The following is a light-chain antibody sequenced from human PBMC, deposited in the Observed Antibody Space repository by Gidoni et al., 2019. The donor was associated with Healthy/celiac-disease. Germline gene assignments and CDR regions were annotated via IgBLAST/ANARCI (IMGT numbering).Light chain of an antibody. J-gene: IGKJ4*01. CDR1: QSVSSY. CDR2: DAS. V-gene: IGKV3-11*01. Sequence: EIVLTQPPATLSLSPGERATLSCRASQSVSSYLACYQQKPGQAPRLLIYDASNRATGIPARFSGSGSGTDFTLTISSLEPEDFAVYSCQQRSNWPLTFGGGSKVEIK. CDR3: QQRSNWPLT.